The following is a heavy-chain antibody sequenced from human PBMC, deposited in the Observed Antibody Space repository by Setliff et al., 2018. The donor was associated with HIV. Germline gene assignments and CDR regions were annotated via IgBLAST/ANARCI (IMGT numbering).Heavy chain of an antibody. Sequence: ASVKVSCKVSGGSFSSYGFTWVRQAPGQGLEWMGGLIPLFGSANYPQKFQGRVTMTADESTRTVYMELSRLRFEDTAMYYCARGDSLLESIVWFDRWGQGTLVTVPQ. V-gene: IGHV1-69*13. J-gene: IGHJ5*02. CDR1: GGSFSSYG. CDR3: ARGDSLLESIVWFDR. CDR2: LIPLFGSA. D-gene: IGHD1-1*01.